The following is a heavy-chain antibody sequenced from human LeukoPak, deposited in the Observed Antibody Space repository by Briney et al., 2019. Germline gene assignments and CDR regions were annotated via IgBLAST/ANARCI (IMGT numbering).Heavy chain of an antibody. V-gene: IGHV1-69*01. Sequence: EASVKVSCKASGGTFSSYAISWVRQAPGQGLEWMGGIIPIFGTANYAQKYQGRVTITADESTSTAYMELSSLRSEDTAVYYCALNLYGDYLLFDYWGQGTLVTVSS. CDR2: IIPIFGTA. D-gene: IGHD4-17*01. J-gene: IGHJ4*02. CDR3: ALNLYGDYLLFDY. CDR1: GGTFSSYA.